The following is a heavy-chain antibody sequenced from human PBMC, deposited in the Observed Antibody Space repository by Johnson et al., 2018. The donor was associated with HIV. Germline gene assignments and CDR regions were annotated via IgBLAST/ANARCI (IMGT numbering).Heavy chain of an antibody. D-gene: IGHD5-12*01. CDR1: GFTFSNYD. Sequence: QVQLVESGGGVVQPGRSLRLSCAASGFTFSNYDMHWVRQAPGKGLEWVALICYDGANKYYADSVKGRFTISRDNSKNTLYLEMNSLRAEDTAVYYCARDHSGYDSVTAAFDIWGQGTMVTVSS. J-gene: IGHJ3*02. V-gene: IGHV3-33*01. CDR3: ARDHSGYDSVTAAFDI. CDR2: ICYDGANK.